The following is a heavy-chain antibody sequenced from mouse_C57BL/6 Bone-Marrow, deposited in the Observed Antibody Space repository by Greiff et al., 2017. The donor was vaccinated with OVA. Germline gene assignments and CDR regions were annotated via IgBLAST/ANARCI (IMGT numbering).Heavy chain of an antibody. V-gene: IGHV1-81*01. D-gene: IGHD1-1*01. CDR1: GYTFTSYG. CDR3: ARGYGSSSYYAMDY. J-gene: IGHJ4*01. CDR2: IYPRSGNT. Sequence: VQLQQSGAELARPGASVKLSCKASGYTFTSYGISWVKQRTGQGLEWIGEIYPRSGNTYYNEKFKGKATLTADKSSSTASMELRSLTSEDSAVYFCARGYGSSSYYAMDYWGQGTSVTVSS.